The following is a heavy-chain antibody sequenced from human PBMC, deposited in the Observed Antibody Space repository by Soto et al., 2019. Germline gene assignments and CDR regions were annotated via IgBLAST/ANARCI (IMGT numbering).Heavy chain of an antibody. CDR3: ARLRDLRGYGDFHFDY. J-gene: IGHJ4*02. CDR2: IHDSGST. D-gene: IGHD4-17*01. V-gene: IGHV4-59*08. CDR1: GASINNYY. Sequence: QVHLQESGPGLVKPSETLSLTCTVSGASINNYYWNWIRQPPGKGLEWIGYIHDSGSTDYNPSPEVLVTVSAHTSKTQFSLKPTSVTAADTAVHYCARLRDLRGYGDFHFDYWGQGTLVTVSS.